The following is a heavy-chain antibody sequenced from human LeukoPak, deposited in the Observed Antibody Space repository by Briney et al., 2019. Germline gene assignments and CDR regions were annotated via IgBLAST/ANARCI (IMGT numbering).Heavy chain of an antibody. CDR2: FDPEDDET. J-gene: IGHJ4*02. V-gene: IGHV1-24*01. CDR3: ARVPPLNSSGWKYFFDY. CDR1: GYSLTELP. Sequence: ASVKVSCKVSGYSLTELPIHWVRQAPGKGLEWMGGFDPEDDETISAQKFQGRLTMTEDTSRDTAYMELNSLSSEDTAVYYCARVPPLNSSGWKYFFDYWGQGTLVTVSS. D-gene: IGHD6-19*01.